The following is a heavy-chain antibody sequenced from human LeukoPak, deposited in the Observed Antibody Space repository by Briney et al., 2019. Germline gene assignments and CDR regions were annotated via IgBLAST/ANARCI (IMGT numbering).Heavy chain of an antibody. V-gene: IGHV4-59*01. D-gene: IGHD6-6*01. CDR3: ARAWGVEARPGYMGI. CDR2: IYYMGST. Sequence: SETLSLTCTVPGGSISSYYWSWIRQRPGKGLEWIGYIYYMGSTNYNPSLKSRVTILVDTSKNQFSLKLSSVTAADTAVYFCARAWGVEARPGYMGIWGKGAPVTVSS. J-gene: IGHJ6*03. CDR1: GGSISSYY.